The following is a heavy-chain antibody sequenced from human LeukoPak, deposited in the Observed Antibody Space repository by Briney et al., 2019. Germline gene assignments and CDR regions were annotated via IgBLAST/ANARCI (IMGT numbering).Heavy chain of an antibody. V-gene: IGHV1-2*02. D-gene: IGHD4-17*01. CDR2: INPNSGGT. J-gene: IGHJ4*02. CDR1: GYTFTGYY. CDR3: ARAVGEDQVEIFDY. Sequence: ASVKLSCKASGYTFTGYYMHWVRQSPGQGLEWMGWINPNSGGTNYAQKFQGRVTMTRDTSISTAYMELSRLRSDDTAVYYCARAVGEDQVEIFDYWGQGTLVTVSS.